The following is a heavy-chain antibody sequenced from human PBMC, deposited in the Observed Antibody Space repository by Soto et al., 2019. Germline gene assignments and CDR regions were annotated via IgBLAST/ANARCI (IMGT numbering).Heavy chain of an antibody. D-gene: IGHD3-9*01. CDR2: MDSDGSMT. Sequence: HRISKTKRKGLVWVSHMDSDGSMTTYADSVKGRFTVSRDNSKNTLYLQMNSLRVEDTAVYHFAKLRYVDWSAYNWFEYWGRGTSVIVSS. J-gene: IGHJ5*01. CDR3: AKLRYVDWSAYNWFEY. V-gene: IGHV3-74*01.